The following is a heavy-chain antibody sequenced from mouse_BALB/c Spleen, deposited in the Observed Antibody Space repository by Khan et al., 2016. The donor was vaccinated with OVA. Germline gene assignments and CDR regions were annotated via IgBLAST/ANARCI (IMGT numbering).Heavy chain of an antibody. CDR3: ARGYDFIAY. D-gene: IGHD2-14*01. Sequence: EVQLQESGPDLVKPGASVKISCTASGYSFTLYYMTWVKQSPGKSLEWIGRVNPNTGGSDYTQEFKGKAILTVDKASNTVYMELHSLTSEDTAVYDCARGYDFIAYWGQGTLVTVSA. CDR2: VNPNTGGS. J-gene: IGHJ3*01. V-gene: IGHV1-18*01. CDR1: GYSFTLYY.